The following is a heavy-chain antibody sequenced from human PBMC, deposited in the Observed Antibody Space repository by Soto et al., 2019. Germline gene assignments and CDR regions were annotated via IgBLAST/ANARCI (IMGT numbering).Heavy chain of an antibody. J-gene: IGHJ6*02. CDR2: IKQDGSEK. D-gene: IGHD1-7*01. CDR3: AKDSTKGTTHYYYGMDV. CDR1: GFTFSSYW. V-gene: IGHV3-7*03. Sequence: GGSLRLSCAASGFTFSSYWISWVRQAPGKGLEWVANIKQDGSEKYYVDSVKGRFTISRDNAKNSLYLQMNSLRAEDTAVYYCAKDSTKGTTHYYYGMDVWGQGTTVTVSS.